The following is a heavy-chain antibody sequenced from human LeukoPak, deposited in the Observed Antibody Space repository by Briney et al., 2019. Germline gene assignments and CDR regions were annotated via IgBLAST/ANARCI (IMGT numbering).Heavy chain of an antibody. CDR1: GGTFSSYA. CDR2: IIPILGIA. CDR3: ASGSSDSSGYYPGY. J-gene: IGHJ4*02. D-gene: IGHD3-22*01. V-gene: IGHV1-69*04. Sequence: ASVKVSCKASGGTFSSYAISWVRQAPGQGLEWMGRIIPILGIANYAQKFQGRVTITADKSTSTAYMELSSQRSEDTAVYYCASGSSDSSGYYPGYWGQGTLVTVSS.